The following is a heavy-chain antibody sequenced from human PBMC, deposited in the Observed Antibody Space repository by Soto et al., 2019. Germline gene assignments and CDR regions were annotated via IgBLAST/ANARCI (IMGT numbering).Heavy chain of an antibody. D-gene: IGHD4-4*01. CDR3: ARGPTVTTFDY. CDR2: INHSGST. Sequence: QVQLQQWGAGLLKPSETLSLTCAVYGGSFSGYYWSWIRQPPGKGLEWIGEINHSGSTNYNPSLKSRVTLSVDTSKHQFSLKLSSVTAADTAVYYCARGPTVTTFDYWGQGTLVTVSS. V-gene: IGHV4-34*01. CDR1: GGSFSGYY. J-gene: IGHJ4*02.